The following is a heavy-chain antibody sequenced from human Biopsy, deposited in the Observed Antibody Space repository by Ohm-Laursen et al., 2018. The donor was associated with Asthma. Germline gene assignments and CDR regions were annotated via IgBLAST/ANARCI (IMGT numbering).Heavy chain of an antibody. J-gene: IGHJ4*02. CDR1: GGSFSNFA. V-gene: IGHV1-69*04. D-gene: IGHD3-22*01. CDR2: ILTKFDIT. CDR3: ARSYDTDSYPVLVLDY. Sequence: ASVKVSCKASGGSFSNFAFSWVRQAPGHGLEWMGTILTKFDITSYAEKFQGRVTITADKSTSTTYMELSRLRSEDTAAYYCARSYDTDSYPVLVLDYWGQGTLVTVSS.